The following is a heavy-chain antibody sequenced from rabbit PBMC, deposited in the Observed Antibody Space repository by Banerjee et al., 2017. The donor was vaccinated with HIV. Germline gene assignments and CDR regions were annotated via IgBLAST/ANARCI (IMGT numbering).Heavy chain of an antibody. CDR2: IYGGGSGST. CDR3: ARNNATGRSYDL. V-gene: IGHV1S40*01. CDR1: GFSFNSSYY. Sequence: QSLEESGGDLVKPGASLTLTCTASGFSFNSSYYMCWVRQAPGKGLEWIVCIYGGGSGSTYYATWAKGRFTISKTSSTTVTLQMTNLTDADTATYFCARNNATGRSYDLWGPGTLVTVS. J-gene: IGHJ4*01. D-gene: IGHD8-1*01.